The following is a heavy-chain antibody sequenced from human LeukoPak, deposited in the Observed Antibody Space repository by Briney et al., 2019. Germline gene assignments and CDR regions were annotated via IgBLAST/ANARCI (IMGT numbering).Heavy chain of an antibody. CDR2: ISYDGSNK. V-gene: IGHV3-30*18. J-gene: IGHJ4*02. Sequence: GGSLRLSCAASGFTFSSYAMHWVRQAPGKGLEWVAVISYDGSNKYYADSVKGRFTISRDNSKNTLYLQMNSLRAEDTAVYYCAKREDPLTPFDYWGQGTLVTVSS. CDR3: AKREDPLTPFDY. CDR1: GFTFSSYA. D-gene: IGHD2-15*01.